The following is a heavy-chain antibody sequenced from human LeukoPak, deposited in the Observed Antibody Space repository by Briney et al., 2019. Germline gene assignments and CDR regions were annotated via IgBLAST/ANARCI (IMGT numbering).Heavy chain of an antibody. Sequence: GGSLRLSCAASGFTFSTYSMNWVRQTPGKGLEWVSSISSSTYIYYADSVKGRFTISRDNAKNSLYLQMNSLRVEDTAVYYCTREPTAMILWGQGTLVTVSS. D-gene: IGHD5-18*01. CDR3: TREPTAMIL. J-gene: IGHJ4*02. CDR2: ISSSTYI. CDR1: GFTFSTYS. V-gene: IGHV3-21*01.